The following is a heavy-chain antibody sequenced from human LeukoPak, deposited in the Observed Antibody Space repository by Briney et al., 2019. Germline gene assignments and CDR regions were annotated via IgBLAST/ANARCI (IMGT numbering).Heavy chain of an antibody. V-gene: IGHV3-66*01. J-gene: IGHJ6*02. D-gene: IGHD5-12*01. CDR1: GFTVSSNS. CDR2: IYSGGRT. CDR3: ARDLYVDIVAPSGMDV. Sequence: GGSLRLSCTASGFTVSSNSMSWVRQAPGKGLEWVSVIYSGGRTYYADSVKGRFTISKDNSKNTLYLQMNSLRAEDTAVYYCARDLYVDIVAPSGMDVWGQGTTVTVSS.